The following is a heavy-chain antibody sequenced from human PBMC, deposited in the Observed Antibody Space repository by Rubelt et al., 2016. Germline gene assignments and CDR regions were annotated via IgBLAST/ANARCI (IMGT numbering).Heavy chain of an antibody. CDR3: ARHLVTTIRGYWYFDL. Sequence: QVYLQQSGPRLVKPSETLSLTCSVSGGSMSGYYWSWIRQPPGKGLEYIGYIYYTGSTNYNPSLKSRVTISLDTSNNQFSLGRSSVTAADTALYYCARHLVTTIRGYWYFDLWGRGTLVTVSS. J-gene: IGHJ2*01. V-gene: IGHV4-59*08. D-gene: IGHD2-21*02. CDR1: GGSMSGYY. CDR2: IYYTGST.